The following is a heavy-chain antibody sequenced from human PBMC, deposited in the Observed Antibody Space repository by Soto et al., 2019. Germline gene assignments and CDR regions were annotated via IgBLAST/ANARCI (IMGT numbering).Heavy chain of an antibody. CDR1: GFTFDDYA. CDR2: FSWNSGTI. Sequence: ESGGGLVQPGRSLRLSCAASGFTFDDYAMHWVRQAPGRGLEWVSGFSWNSGTIGYADSVKGRFTISRDNAKNSLYLQMSSLRAEDTALYYCAKDIISVEMAITGFDYWGQGTLVTVSS. J-gene: IGHJ4*02. V-gene: IGHV3-9*01. D-gene: IGHD2-21*01. CDR3: AKDIISVEMAITGFDY.